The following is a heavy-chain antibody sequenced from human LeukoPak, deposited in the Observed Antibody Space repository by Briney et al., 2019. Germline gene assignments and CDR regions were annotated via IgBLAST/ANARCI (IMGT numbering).Heavy chain of an antibody. CDR2: VRDSGRSA. V-gene: IGHV3-23*01. CDR1: GFPFSNYA. Sequence: PGGSLSLSCAASGFPFSNYAMSWVRQAPGKGLEWVSGVRDSGRSAYYADSVQGRFIISRDNSKNTLYLQMNSLRVEDTAAYFCAQNQWEFPAWGQGTLVTASS. J-gene: IGHJ5*02. CDR3: AQNQWEFPA. D-gene: IGHD1-26*01.